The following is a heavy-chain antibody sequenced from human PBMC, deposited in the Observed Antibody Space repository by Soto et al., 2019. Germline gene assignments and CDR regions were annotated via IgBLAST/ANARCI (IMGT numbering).Heavy chain of an antibody. CDR1: GGSISSYY. J-gene: IGHJ5*02. D-gene: IGHD6-13*01. CDR3: ASGPYSSTPGSGFGP. CDR2: IYYSGST. V-gene: IGHV4-59*01. Sequence: SETLSLTCTVSGGSISSYYWSWIRQPPGKGLEWIGYIYYSGSTNYNPSLKSRVTISVDTSKNQFSLKLSSVTAADTAVYYCASGPYSSTPGSGFGPWGQGTLVTVSS.